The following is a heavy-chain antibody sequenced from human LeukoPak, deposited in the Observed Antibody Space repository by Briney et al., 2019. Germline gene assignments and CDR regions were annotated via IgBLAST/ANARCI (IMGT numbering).Heavy chain of an antibody. V-gene: IGHV4-34*01. Sequence: SETLSLTCAFYGGSFIGYYWSWIRQPPGKGLEWIGEINHTGSTNYNPSLKSRVTISVDTSKTQFSLKLSSVTAADTAVYYCARGGGYCSSTSCPNTNWFDPWGQGTLVTVSS. CDR1: GGSFIGYY. CDR3: ARGGGYCSSTSCPNTNWFDP. J-gene: IGHJ5*02. D-gene: IGHD2-2*01. CDR2: INHTGST.